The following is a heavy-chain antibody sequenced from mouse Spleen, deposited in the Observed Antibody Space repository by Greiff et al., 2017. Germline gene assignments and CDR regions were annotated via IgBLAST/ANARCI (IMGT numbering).Heavy chain of an antibody. Sequence: DVKLVESEGGLVQPGSSMKLSCTASGFTFSDYYMAWVRQVPEKGLEWVANINYDGSSTYYLDSLKSRFIISRDNAKNILYLQMSSLESEDTATYYCAREDGSWFAYWGQGTLVTVSA. CDR2: INYDGSST. CDR3: AREDGSWFAY. V-gene: IGHV5-16*01. D-gene: IGHD1-1*01. J-gene: IGHJ3*01. CDR1: GFTFSDYY.